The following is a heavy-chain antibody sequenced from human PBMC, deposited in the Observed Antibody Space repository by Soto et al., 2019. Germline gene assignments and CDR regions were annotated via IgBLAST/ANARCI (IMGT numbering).Heavy chain of an antibody. Sequence: LSLTCAASGFTFSSYAMSWVRQAPGKGLEWVSAISGSGGSTYYADSVKGRFTISRDNSKNTLYLQMNSLRAEDTAVYYCANLDTTVTTSDFDYWGQGTLVTVSS. CDR3: ANLDTTVTTSDFDY. CDR1: GFTFSSYA. D-gene: IGHD4-4*01. CDR2: ISGSGGST. J-gene: IGHJ4*02. V-gene: IGHV3-23*01.